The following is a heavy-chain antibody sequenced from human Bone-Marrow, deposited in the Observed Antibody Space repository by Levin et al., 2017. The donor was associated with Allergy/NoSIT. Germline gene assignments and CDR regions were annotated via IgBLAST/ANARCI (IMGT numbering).Heavy chain of an antibody. CDR2: IIPILTIA. J-gene: IGHJ1*01. CDR1: GGTFTNYP. D-gene: IGHD1-26*01. Sequence: SVKVSCKSSGGTFTNYPVTWVRQAPGQGLEWMGRIIPILTIANSAQNFQDRVTLTADISTNTAYMELSSLRSEDTAVYYCASGPIGRESEFWGQGTLVTVSS. CDR3: ASGPIGRESEF. V-gene: IGHV1-69*02.